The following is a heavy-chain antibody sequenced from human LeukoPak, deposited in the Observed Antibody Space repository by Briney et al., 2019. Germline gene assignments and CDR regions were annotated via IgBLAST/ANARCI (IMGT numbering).Heavy chain of an antibody. D-gene: IGHD1-26*01. CDR3: ARASGNYPTGYYYYYYMDV. CDR1: GGSISSYY. J-gene: IGHJ6*03. V-gene: IGHV4-4*07. CDR2: IYSTGST. Sequence: SETLSLTCTVSGGSISSYYWSWIRQPAGKGLEWFGRIYSTGSTNYKPSLKSRVTMSVDTSKNQFSLKLSSVTAADTAVYYCARASGNYPTGYYYYYYMDVLGKGTTVTVSS.